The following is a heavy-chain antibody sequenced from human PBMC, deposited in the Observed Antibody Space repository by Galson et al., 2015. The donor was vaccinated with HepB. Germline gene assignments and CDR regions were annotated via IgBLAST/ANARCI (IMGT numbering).Heavy chain of an antibody. V-gene: IGHV3-30-3*01. CDR3: ARGPDKTLLWWWGYFDY. Sequence: SLRLSCAASGFTFSSYAMHWVRQAPGKGLEWVAVISYDGSNKYYADSVKGRFTISRDNSKNTLYLQMNSLRAEDTAVYYCARGPDKTLLWWWGYFDYWGQGTLVTVSS. CDR2: ISYDGSNK. D-gene: IGHD2-21*01. J-gene: IGHJ4*02. CDR1: GFTFSSYA.